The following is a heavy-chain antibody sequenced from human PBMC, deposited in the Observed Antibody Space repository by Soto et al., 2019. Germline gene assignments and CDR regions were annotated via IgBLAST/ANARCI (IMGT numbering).Heavy chain of an antibody. Sequence: SETLSLTCTVSGGSVSSGSYYWSWIRQPPGKGLEWIGYIYYSGSTNYNPSVRSRVTISVDTSKNQFSLKLSSVTAADTAVYYCARTDFWSGYYRKRGGVDTAMVTRGTLDYWGQGTLVTVSS. J-gene: IGHJ4*02. V-gene: IGHV4-61*01. CDR1: GGSVSSGSYY. D-gene: IGHD3-3*01. CDR2: IYYSGST. CDR3: ARTDFWSGYYRKRGGVDTAMVTRGTLDY.